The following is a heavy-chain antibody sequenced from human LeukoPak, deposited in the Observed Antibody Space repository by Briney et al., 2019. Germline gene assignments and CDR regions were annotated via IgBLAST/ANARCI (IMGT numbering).Heavy chain of an antibody. D-gene: IGHD6-19*01. Sequence: GGSLRLSCAASGFTVSSTYMSWVRQAPGKGLEWVSVIYSSGSTYYADSVKGRFTISRDNSKNTLYLQMNSLRAEDTAVYYCARETIAVAGRYFDYWGQGTLVTVSS. V-gene: IGHV3-53*01. CDR2: IYSSGST. CDR3: ARETIAVAGRYFDY. CDR1: GFTVSSTY. J-gene: IGHJ4*02.